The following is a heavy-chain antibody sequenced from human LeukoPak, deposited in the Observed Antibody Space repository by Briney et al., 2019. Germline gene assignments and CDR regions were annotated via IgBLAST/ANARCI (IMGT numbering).Heavy chain of an antibody. Sequence: GGSLRLSCAASGFTFSSFGIHWVRQAPGKGLEWVALISYDGSNQYYADSVKGRFTISRDNSKNTLYLQMNSLRAEDTAVYYCAKGYYYDSSGYYQHLDHWGQGTMVTVSS. D-gene: IGHD3-22*01. CDR2: ISYDGSNQ. V-gene: IGHV3-30*18. CDR3: AKGYYYDSSGYYQHLDH. CDR1: GFTFSSFG. J-gene: IGHJ3*01.